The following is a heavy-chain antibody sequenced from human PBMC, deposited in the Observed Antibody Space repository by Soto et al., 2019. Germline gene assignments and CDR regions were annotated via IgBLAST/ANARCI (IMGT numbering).Heavy chain of an antibody. CDR1: GYSFTSYW. Sequence: PGESLKISCKGSGYSFTSYWIDWVRQIPGKGLEWMGIIYPGDSDTRYSPSFQGQVTISADKSISTAYLQWSSLKASDTAMYYCARHGVCDILTGQPDYWGQGTLVTVSS. D-gene: IGHD3-9*01. J-gene: IGHJ4*02. CDR3: ARHGVCDILTGQPDY. CDR2: IYPGDSDT. V-gene: IGHV5-51*01.